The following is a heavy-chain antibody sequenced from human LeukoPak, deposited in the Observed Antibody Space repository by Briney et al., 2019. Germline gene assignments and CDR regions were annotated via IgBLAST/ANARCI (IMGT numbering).Heavy chain of an antibody. Sequence: QTGGSLRLSCAASGFTFSSCWMHWVRQAPGEGLVWVSRIHSDGSGTNYADSVKGRFTISRDNSKNTLYLQMNSLRDEDTAVYYCAKDHWITVTDVFDYWGQGTLVTVSS. CDR3: AKDHWITVTDVFDY. CDR2: IHSDGSGT. J-gene: IGHJ4*02. V-gene: IGHV3-74*01. D-gene: IGHD4-17*01. CDR1: GFTFSSCW.